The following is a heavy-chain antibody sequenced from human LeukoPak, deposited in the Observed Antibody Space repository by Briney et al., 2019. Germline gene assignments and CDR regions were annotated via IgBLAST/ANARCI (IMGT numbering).Heavy chain of an antibody. Sequence: PGGSLRLSCAASGFTFSSYSMNWVRQAPGKGLEWVSSISSSSSYIYYADSVKGRFTISRDNAKNSLYLQMNSLRAEDTAVYYCARDRDSSGYFSYYFDYWGQGTLVTVSS. CDR3: ARDRDSSGYFSYYFDY. V-gene: IGHV3-21*01. CDR2: ISSSSSYI. D-gene: IGHD3-22*01. CDR1: GFTFSSYS. J-gene: IGHJ4*02.